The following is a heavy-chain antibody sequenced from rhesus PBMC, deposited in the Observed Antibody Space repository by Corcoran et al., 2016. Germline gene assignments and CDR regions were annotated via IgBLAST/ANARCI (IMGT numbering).Heavy chain of an antibody. CDR3: ARGAVTTGNRFDV. Sequence: QVNLQQWGEGLVKPSATLSLTCAVYGGSISGYYWSWIRQPPGKGLEWIGNIDGNSASTNYNPSLKNRVTISKDTSKNQFSLKLSSVTAADTAVYYCARGAVTTGNRFDVWGPGVLVTVSS. D-gene: IGHD4-23*01. J-gene: IGHJ5-1*01. CDR1: GGSISGYY. V-gene: IGHV4-73*01. CDR2: IDGNSAST.